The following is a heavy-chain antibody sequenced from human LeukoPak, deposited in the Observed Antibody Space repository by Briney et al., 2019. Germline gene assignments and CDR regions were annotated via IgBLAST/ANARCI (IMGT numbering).Heavy chain of an antibody. CDR1: GGSISSDY. J-gene: IGHJ4*02. V-gene: IGHV4-4*07. CDR2: IYTSGST. Sequence: SETLSLTCTVSGGSISSDYWSWIRQPAGKGLEWIGRIYTSGSTNYNPSLKSRVTISVDTSKNQFSLKLSSVTAADTAVYYCASEHSSGWAYYFDYWGQGTLVTVSS. D-gene: IGHD6-19*01. CDR3: ASEHSSGWAYYFDY.